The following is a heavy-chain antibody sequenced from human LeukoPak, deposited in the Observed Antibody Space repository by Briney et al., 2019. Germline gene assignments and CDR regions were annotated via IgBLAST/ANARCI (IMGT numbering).Heavy chain of an antibody. CDR3: ARLTRLAPVGTTYYHSLDV. V-gene: IGHV4-59*08. Sequence: SSETLSLTCTVSGGSITGGYYWCWIRQPPGKGLEWIVHIYYTGDINYDPSFKSRVTMLVDTSKNQFSLKVTSVTAADTAVYYCARLTRLAPVGTTYYHSLDVWGQGSTVTVSS. J-gene: IGHJ6*02. CDR1: GGSITGGYY. CDR2: IYYTGDI. D-gene: IGHD2-2*01.